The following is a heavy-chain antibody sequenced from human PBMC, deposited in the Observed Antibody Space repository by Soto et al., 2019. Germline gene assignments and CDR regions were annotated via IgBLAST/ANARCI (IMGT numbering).Heavy chain of an antibody. J-gene: IGHJ4*02. V-gene: IGHV3-23*01. CDR1: GFTFSNYA. D-gene: IGHD6-13*01. Sequence: EVQLLESGGGLVQPGGSLRLSCAASGFTFSNYAMSWVRQAPGKGLEWVSAIVGGGDSTYYADSVKGRFTICRDNSKNTLHLQMNSLRAEDTAVYFCAKESRGIAPTVTGYWGQGTLVTVSS. CDR2: IVGGGDST. CDR3: AKESRGIAPTVTGY.